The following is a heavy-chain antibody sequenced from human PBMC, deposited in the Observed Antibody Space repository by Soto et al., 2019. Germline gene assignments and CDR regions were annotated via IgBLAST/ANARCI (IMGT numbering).Heavy chain of an antibody. CDR3: ARGATPSVTMVRGEMNWFDP. CDR1: GGTFSSYT. CDR2: IIPILGIA. V-gene: IGHV1-69*02. D-gene: IGHD3-10*01. Sequence: QVQLVQSGAEVKKPGSSVKVSCKASGGTFSSYTISWVRQAPGQGLEWMGRIIPILGIANYAQKFQGRVTITADKSTSTAYMELSSLRSEDTAVYYCARGATPSVTMVRGEMNWFDPWGQGTLVTVSS. J-gene: IGHJ5*02.